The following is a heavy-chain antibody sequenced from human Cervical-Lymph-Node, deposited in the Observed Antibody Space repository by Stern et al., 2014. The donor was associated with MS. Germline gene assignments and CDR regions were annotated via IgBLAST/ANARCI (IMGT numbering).Heavy chain of an antibody. CDR2: ISVNNGNT. V-gene: IGHV1-18*01. D-gene: IGHD3-16*01. CDR3: ARLTSGGY. Sequence: VQLVESGAEVKKPGASVKVSCKASGFTFTSYAISWVRQAPGQGLEWMGWISVNNGNTYYAQKFQGRVTMTADTSTSTVYMELRSLRSDDTAVYYCARLTSGGYWGQGTLVTVSS. CDR1: GFTFTSYA. J-gene: IGHJ4*02.